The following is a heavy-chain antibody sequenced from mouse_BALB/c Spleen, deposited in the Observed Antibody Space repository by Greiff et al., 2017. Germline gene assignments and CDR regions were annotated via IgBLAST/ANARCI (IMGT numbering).Heavy chain of an antibody. J-gene: IGHJ3*01. CDR1: GFSLTSYG. V-gene: IGHV2-9*02. CDR2: IWAGGST. CDR3: ARGGRNGYDVRFAY. D-gene: IGHD2-2*01. Sequence: QVQLQQSGPGLVAPSQSLSITCTVSGFSLTSYGVHWVRQPPGKGLEWLGVIWAGGSTNYNSALMSRLSISKDNSKSQVFLKMNSLQTDDTAMYYCARGGRNGYDVRFAYWGQGTLVTVSA.